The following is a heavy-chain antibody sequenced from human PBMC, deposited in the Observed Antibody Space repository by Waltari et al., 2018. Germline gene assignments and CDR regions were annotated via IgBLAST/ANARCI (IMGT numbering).Heavy chain of an antibody. CDR3: ARVARRTYRSPVPGRHYYYGMDV. Sequence: EEQLVESGGGLVQPGDSLRLSCAASGFTFSSYWMNWVRQAPGKGPLWVSRIGRYASDTTYADSVKGRFTISRDNAKNTLYLQMNRLRAEDTAVYYCARVARRTYRSPVPGRHYYYGMDVWGQGTTVTVSS. CDR1: GFTFSSYW. CDR2: IGRYASDT. J-gene: IGHJ6*02. D-gene: IGHD5-18*01. V-gene: IGHV3-74*03.